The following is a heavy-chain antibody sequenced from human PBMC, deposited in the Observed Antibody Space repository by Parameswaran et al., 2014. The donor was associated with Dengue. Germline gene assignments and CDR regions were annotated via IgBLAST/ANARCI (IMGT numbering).Heavy chain of an antibody. CDR2: IYSGGST. J-gene: IGHJ3*02. CDR3: ARDRLGYCGGDCYSADHDAFDI. V-gene: IGHV3-53*01. D-gene: IGHD2-21*02. Sequence: RWIRQPPGKGLEWVSVIYSGGSTYYADSVKGRFTISRDNSKNTLYLQMNSLRAEDTAVYYCARDRLGYCGGDCYSADHDAFDIWGQGTMVTVSS.